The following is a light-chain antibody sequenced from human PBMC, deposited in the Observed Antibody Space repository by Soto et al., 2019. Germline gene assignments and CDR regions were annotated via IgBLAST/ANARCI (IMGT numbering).Light chain of an antibody. CDR2: AAS. CDR1: QGISSF. J-gene: IGKJ2*01. V-gene: IGKV1-8*01. CDR3: QQYDTYPRT. Sequence: AIRMTQSPSSFSASTGDRVTITCRASQGISSFLAWYQQKPGKAPKLLIYAASTLQSGVPSRFSDSGSGTDFTLTINYLQSEDFATYYCQQYDTYPRTFGQGTKLEIK.